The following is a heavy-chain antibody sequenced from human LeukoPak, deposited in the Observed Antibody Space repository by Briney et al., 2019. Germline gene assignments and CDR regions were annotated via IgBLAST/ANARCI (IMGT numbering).Heavy chain of an antibody. CDR1: GDSISSSSW. CDR3: ARVGGIYGSGSYEFDY. D-gene: IGHD3-10*01. CDR2: IYHGGSA. Sequence: PSGTLSLTCAVSGDSISSSSWWSWVRQPPGKGLEWIGEIYHGGSANYNPSLKSRVTISVDTSKNQFSLKLSSVTAADAAVYYCARVGGIYGSGSYEFDYWGQGTLVTVSS. V-gene: IGHV4-4*02. J-gene: IGHJ4*02.